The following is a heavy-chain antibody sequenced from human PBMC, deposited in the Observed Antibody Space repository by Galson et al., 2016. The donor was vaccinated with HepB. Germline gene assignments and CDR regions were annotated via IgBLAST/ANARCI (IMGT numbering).Heavy chain of an antibody. Sequence: SLRLSCAASGFTFTSHGMHWVRQAPGKGLEWVSLIDYDGSKKYYPDSVKGRFTVSRDNSKKTLYLQMNSLRAEDTGLYYCARAGRLNWNYHLLDHWGQGTLVTVSS. CDR2: IDYDGSKK. CDR1: GFTFTSHG. J-gene: IGHJ4*02. CDR3: ARAGRLNWNYHLLDH. D-gene: IGHD1-7*01. V-gene: IGHV3-33*01.